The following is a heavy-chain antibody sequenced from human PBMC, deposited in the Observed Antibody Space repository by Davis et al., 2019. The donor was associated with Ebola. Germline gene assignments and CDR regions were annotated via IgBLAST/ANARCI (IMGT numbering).Heavy chain of an antibody. D-gene: IGHD3-22*01. CDR2: IRYNGHNE. J-gene: IGHJ4*02. Sequence: PGGSLRLSCVASGFTFSSYAMHWVRQAPGKGLEWVALIRYNGHNEKYADSVKGRFTISRDNSRNTLSLQMNSLRAEDTAVYHCAKGNYYDSSGSPPFGYWGQGTLVTVSS. CDR1: GFTFSSYA. V-gene: IGHV3-30*02. CDR3: AKGNYYDSSGSPPFGY.